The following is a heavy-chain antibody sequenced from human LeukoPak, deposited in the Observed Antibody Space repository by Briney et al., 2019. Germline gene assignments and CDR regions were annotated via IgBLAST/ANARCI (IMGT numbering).Heavy chain of an antibody. CDR1: GYTFTGYY. CDR2: INPNSGGT. CDR3: ARARFDVVVPAAHKTFDY. Sequence: ASVKVSCKASGYTFTGYYMHWVRQAPGQGLEWMGWINPNSGGTNYAQQFQGRVTITRDTSISTAYMELSRLRSDDTAVYYCARARFDVVVPAAHKTFDYWGQGTLVTVSS. J-gene: IGHJ4*02. D-gene: IGHD2-2*01. V-gene: IGHV1-2*02.